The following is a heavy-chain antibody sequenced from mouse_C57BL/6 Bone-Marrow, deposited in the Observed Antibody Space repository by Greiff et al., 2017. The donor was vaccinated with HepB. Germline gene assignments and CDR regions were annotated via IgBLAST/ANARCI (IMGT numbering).Heavy chain of an antibody. D-gene: IGHD2-5*01. CDR3: ARYNIVTTHWYYDV. V-gene: IGHV5-4*03. CDR2: ISDGGSYT. CDR1: GFTFSSYA. J-gene: IGHJ1*03. Sequence: EVKLMESGGGLVKPGGSLKLSCAASGFTFSSYAMSWVRQTPEKRLEWVATISDGGSYTYYPDNVKGRVTISRDNAKNNLYLQMSHLKSEDTAMYYCARYNIVTTHWYYDVWGTGTTVTVSS.